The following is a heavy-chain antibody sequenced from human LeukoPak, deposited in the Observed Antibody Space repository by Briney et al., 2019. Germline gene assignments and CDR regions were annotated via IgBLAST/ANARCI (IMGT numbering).Heavy chain of an antibody. CDR2: IYPGDSDT. CDR3: ARHLWFGESRDAFDI. Sequence: GGSLQISCKGSGYSFTSYWIGWGRQMPGKGLEGMGIIYPGDSDTRYSPSFQGQVTISADKSISTAYLQWSSLKASDTAMYYCARHLWFGESRDAFDIWGQGTMVTVSS. D-gene: IGHD3-10*01. V-gene: IGHV5-51*01. J-gene: IGHJ3*02. CDR1: GYSFTSYW.